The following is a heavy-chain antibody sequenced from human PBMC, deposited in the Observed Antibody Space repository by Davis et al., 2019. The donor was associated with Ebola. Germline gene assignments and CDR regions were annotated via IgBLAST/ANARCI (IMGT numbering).Heavy chain of an antibody. J-gene: IGHJ6*02. V-gene: IGHV3-21*01. CDR1: GFTFTSYS. CDR3: AKDHREAKDRGVTGYYYFYGMDV. Sequence: PAGSLRLSCAASGFTFTSYSMNWVRQAPGKGLEWVSSTTSSSRYIYYADSVKGRFTISRDNSKNTLDLQMSSLRAEDTAVYYCAKDHREAKDRGVTGYYYFYGMDVWGQGTTVIVS. CDR2: TTSSSRYI. D-gene: IGHD3-10*01.